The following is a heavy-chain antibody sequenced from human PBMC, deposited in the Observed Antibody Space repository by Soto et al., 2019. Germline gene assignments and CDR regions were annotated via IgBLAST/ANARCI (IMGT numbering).Heavy chain of an antibody. CDR2: INHSGST. CDR1: GGSFSGSY. D-gene: IGHD7-27*01. J-gene: IGHJ4*02. CDR3: ARGWGRIFDY. Sequence: QVQLQQWGAGLLKPSETLSLTCAVYGGSFSGSYWNWIRQPPGKGLEWIGEINHSGSTNYNPSLKSRVTISVDTSKNQFSLKLSSVTAADTAVYYCARGWGRIFDYWGQGTLVTVSS. V-gene: IGHV4-34*01.